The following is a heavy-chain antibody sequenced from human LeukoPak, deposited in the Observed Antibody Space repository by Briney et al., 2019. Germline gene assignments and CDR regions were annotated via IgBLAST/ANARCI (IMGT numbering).Heavy chain of an antibody. CDR1: GDSISSSNCY. Sequence: SSETLSLTCTVSGDSISSSNCYWGWIRQPPGKGLEWIGSIYFSGGTYYNASLKSRVTISVDTSKNQFSLKLSSVTAADTAVYYCARTTEGGYSGYFYYYYMDVWGKGTTVTISS. J-gene: IGHJ6*03. CDR3: ARTTEGGYSGYFYYYYMDV. D-gene: IGHD5-12*01. CDR2: IYFSGGT. V-gene: IGHV4-39*01.